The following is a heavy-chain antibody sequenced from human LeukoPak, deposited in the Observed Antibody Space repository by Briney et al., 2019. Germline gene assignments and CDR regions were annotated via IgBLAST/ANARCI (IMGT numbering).Heavy chain of an antibody. J-gene: IGHJ2*01. CDR1: GFTFSSSA. CDR3: AKAVGYNTYWYFDL. D-gene: IGHD5-24*01. V-gene: IGHV3-23*01. CDR2: LSGSGGTT. Sequence: GGSLRLSCAASGFTFSSSAMSWVRQAPGKGLEWVSALSGSGGTTNYANSVKGRFTISRSNSKNTLYLQMNNLSVVDTAVYYCAKAVGYNTYWYFDLWGRGTLVTVSS.